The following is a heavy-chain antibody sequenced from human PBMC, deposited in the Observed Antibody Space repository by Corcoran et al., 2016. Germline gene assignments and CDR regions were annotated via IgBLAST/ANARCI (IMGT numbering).Heavy chain of an antibody. D-gene: IGHD6-13*01. J-gene: IGHJ6*02. V-gene: IGHV1-18*01. CDR3: ARDRGPYSSSWPYYYYYYGMDV. CDR1: GYTFTSYG. Sequence: QVQLVQSGAEVKKPGASVKVSCKASGYTFTSYGISWVRQAPGQGLEWMGWISAYNGNTNYAQKLQGRVTMTTDTSTSTAYMELRSLRSDDTAVYDCARDRGPYSSSWPYYYYYYGMDVWGQGTTVTVSS. CDR2: ISAYNGNT.